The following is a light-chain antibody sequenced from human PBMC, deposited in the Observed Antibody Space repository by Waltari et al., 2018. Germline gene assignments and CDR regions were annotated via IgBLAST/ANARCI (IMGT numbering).Light chain of an antibody. CDR3: QQYNNWPPLFT. CDR1: QSVSSN. CDR2: GAS. V-gene: IGKV3-15*01. Sequence: EIVMTQPPVTLSVYPGERATLSYRASQSVSSNLAWYQQKPGQAPRLLIYGASTRATGIPARFSGSGSGTEFTLTISSLQSEDFAVYYCQQYNNWPPLFTFGPGTKVDIK. J-gene: IGKJ3*01.